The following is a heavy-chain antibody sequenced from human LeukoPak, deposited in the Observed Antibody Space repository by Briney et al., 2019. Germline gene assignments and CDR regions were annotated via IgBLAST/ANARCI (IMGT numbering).Heavy chain of an antibody. CDR1: GGTFSSYA. CDR2: IIPIFGTA. CDR3: VRDGSYYDSRGYYYLY. J-gene: IGHJ4*02. V-gene: IGHV1-69*13. Sequence: EASVKVSCKASGGTFSSYAISWVRQAPGQGLEWMGGIIPIFGTANYAQKFQGRVTITADESTSTAYMELSSLRSEDTAVYYCVRDGSYYDSRGYYYLYWGQGTLVTVSS. D-gene: IGHD3-22*01.